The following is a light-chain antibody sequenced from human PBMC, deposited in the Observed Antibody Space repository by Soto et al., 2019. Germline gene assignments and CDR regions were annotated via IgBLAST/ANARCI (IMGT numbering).Light chain of an antibody. Sequence: QSALTQPASVSGSPGQSITISCTGTSSDVGSYNLVSWYQHHPGKAPKLMIYEGSKRPSGVPNRFSGSKSGNTASLTISGLQADDEADYYCSSYAGGTTLVFGTGTKVTVL. V-gene: IGLV2-14*02. CDR3: SSYAGGTTLV. CDR2: EGS. J-gene: IGLJ1*01. CDR1: SSDVGSYNL.